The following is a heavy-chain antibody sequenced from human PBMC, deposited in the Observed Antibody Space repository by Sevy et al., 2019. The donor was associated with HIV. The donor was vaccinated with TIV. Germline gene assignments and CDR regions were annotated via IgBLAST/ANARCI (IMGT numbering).Heavy chain of an antibody. D-gene: IGHD5-12*01. J-gene: IGHJ3*02. CDR3: ARVRRDGYNRPDAFDI. CDR2: ISSSGSTI. CDR1: GFTFSDYY. V-gene: IGHV3-11*01. Sequence: GGSLRLSCAASGFTFSDYYMSWIRQAPGKGLEWVSYISSSGSTIYYADSVKGRFTIYRDNTKNSLYLQMNSLRAEDTAVYYCARVRRDGYNRPDAFDIWGQGTMVTVSS.